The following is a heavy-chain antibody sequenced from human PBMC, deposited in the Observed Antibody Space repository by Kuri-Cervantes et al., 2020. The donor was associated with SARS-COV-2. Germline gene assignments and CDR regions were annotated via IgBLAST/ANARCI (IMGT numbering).Heavy chain of an antibody. Sequence: LSLTCAASGFTFSSYDMHWVRQATGKGLEWVSAIGTAGDTYYPGSVKGRFTISRENAKNSLYLQMNSLRAEDTAVYYCARDPPSPYCSGGSCRTDVWGQGTTVTVSS. D-gene: IGHD2-15*01. CDR2: IGTAGDT. J-gene: IGHJ6*02. V-gene: IGHV3-13*04. CDR1: GFTFSSYD. CDR3: ARDPPSPYCSGGSCRTDV.